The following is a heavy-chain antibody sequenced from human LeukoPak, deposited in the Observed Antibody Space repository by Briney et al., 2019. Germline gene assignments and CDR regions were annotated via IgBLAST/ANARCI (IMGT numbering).Heavy chain of an antibody. CDR3: AKDPVKRTGSYYIPNNWFDP. V-gene: IGHV3-23*01. CDR1: GFTFSSYA. CDR2: ISGSGGST. Sequence: PGGSLRLSCAASGFTFSSYAMSWVRQAPGKGLEWVSAISGSGGSTYYADSVKGRFTISRDNSKNTLYLQMNSLRAEDTAVYYCAKDPVKRTGSYYIPNNWFDPWGQGTLVTVSS. D-gene: IGHD3-10*01. J-gene: IGHJ5*02.